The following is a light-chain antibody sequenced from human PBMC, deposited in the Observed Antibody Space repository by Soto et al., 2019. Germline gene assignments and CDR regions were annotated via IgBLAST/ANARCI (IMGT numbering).Light chain of an antibody. J-gene: IGKJ4*01. CDR2: DAS. CDR3: RRRSTWH. Sequence: EIVLTQSPATLSLSPGERATLSCRASQGVSSYFAWYQQKPGRAPRLLIYDASNSGTGIPARFSGSAPWTHFTLTISSLEPEDFAGYYCRRRSTWHFGGGTKVEIK. V-gene: IGKV3D-11*01. CDR1: QGVSSY.